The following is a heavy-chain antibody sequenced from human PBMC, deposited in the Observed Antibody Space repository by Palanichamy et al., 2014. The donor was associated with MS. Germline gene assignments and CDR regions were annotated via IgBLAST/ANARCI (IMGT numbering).Heavy chain of an antibody. CDR1: ADSISGYY. J-gene: IGHJ4*02. Sequence: TCTVSADSISGYYWSWIRQPPGKGLEWIGLIHYSGRTNYNASLKSRVTILVDTSKNQFSLTLSSVTAADTAVYYCARFRYCGSTSCYYDFDYWGQGTLVTVSS. CDR2: IHYSGRT. CDR3: ARFRYCGSTSCYYDFDY. V-gene: IGHV4-59*08. D-gene: IGHD2-2*01.